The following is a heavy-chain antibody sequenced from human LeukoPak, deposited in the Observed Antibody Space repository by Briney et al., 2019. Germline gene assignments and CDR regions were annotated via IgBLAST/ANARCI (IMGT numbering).Heavy chain of an antibody. V-gene: IGHV1-2*02. CDR1: GYTFTGYY. Sequence: ASVKVSCKASGYTFTGYYMHWVRQAPGRGLEWMGWINPNSGGTNYAQKFQGRVTMTRDTSISTAYMELSRLRSDDTAVYYCARACSGGSCHYYYGMDVWGQGTTVTVSS. D-gene: IGHD2-15*01. CDR2: INPNSGGT. J-gene: IGHJ6*02. CDR3: ARACSGGSCHYYYGMDV.